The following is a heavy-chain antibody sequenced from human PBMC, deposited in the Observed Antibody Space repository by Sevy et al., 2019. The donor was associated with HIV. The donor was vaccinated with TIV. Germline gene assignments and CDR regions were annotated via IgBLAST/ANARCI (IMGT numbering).Heavy chain of an antibody. V-gene: IGHV3-23*01. CDR2: ISGSGGST. Sequence: GGSLRLSCAASGFTLNNYAMNWVRQDPGKGLEWVSGISGSGGSTYYADSVKGRFTISRDNSKNTLYLQMNSLRAEDTAVYYCAKDSYFDNTLFDYWGQGTLVTVSS. J-gene: IGHJ4*02. CDR1: GFTLNNYA. CDR3: AKDSYFDNTLFDY. D-gene: IGHD3-22*01.